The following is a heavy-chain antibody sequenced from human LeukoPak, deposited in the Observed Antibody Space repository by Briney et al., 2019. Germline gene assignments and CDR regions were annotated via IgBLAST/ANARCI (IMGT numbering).Heavy chain of an antibody. D-gene: IGHD6-19*01. V-gene: IGHV4-59*01. Sequence: SETLSLTCIVSGASISSYYWSWIRQPPGKGLEWIGYNYYSGNTNYNPSLKSRVTISVDTSKNQFSLKLSSVTAADTAVYYCARPVAGTNGWFDPWGQGTLVTVSS. CDR2: NYYSGNT. J-gene: IGHJ5*02. CDR3: ARPVAGTNGWFDP. CDR1: GASISSYY.